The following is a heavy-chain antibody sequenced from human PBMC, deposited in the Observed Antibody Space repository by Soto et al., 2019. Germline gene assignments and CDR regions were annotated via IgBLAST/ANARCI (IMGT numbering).Heavy chain of an antibody. V-gene: IGHV3-53*01. CDR1: GITVSDNY. Sequence: EVQLVESGGGLIQPGGSLRLSCAASGITVSDNYMSWVRQAPGKGLEWVSLIYNGGATDYADSVKGRFTISRDNSKNTLYLQMNSLGVEDTAVYYCARGIWFGELGFDPWGQGTLVTVSS. CDR2: IYNGGAT. CDR3: ARGIWFGELGFDP. J-gene: IGHJ5*02. D-gene: IGHD3-10*01.